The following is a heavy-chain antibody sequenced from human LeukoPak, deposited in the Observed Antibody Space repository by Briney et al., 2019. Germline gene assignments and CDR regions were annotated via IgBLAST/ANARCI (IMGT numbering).Heavy chain of an antibody. CDR2: IISIFGTA. CDR3: ARDLFYDILTGYYSYFDY. V-gene: IGHV1-69*13. CDR1: GYTFTSYA. Sequence: SVKVSCKASGYTFTSYAMHWVRQAPGQRLEWMGGIISIFGTANYAQKFQGRVTITADESTSTAYMELSSLRSEDTAVYYCARDLFYDILTGYYSYFDYWGQGTLVTVSS. J-gene: IGHJ4*02. D-gene: IGHD3-9*01.